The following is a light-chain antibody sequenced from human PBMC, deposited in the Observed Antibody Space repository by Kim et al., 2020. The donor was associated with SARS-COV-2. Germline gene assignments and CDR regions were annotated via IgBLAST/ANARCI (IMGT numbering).Light chain of an antibody. CDR3: QHYHYFLYS. CDR2: RAS. Sequence: IQMTQFTSTLSASVGERVTITCRASRYISTWLAWYQQRPGKAPELLISRASDLQTGVPSRFRGSGSGTEFTLTITNLQPEDFATYYCQHYHYFLYSFGQGTKLVI. J-gene: IGKJ2*03. V-gene: IGKV1-5*03. CDR1: RYISTW.